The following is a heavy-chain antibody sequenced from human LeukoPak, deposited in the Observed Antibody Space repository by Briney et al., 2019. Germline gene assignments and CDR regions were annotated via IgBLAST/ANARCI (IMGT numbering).Heavy chain of an antibody. V-gene: IGHV3-7*03. CDR2: IKQDGSKK. D-gene: IGHD3-22*01. Sequence: GGSLRLSCAASGFTFSSYWMTWVRQAPGRGLEWVANIKQDGSKKNYVDSVRGRFTISRDNAKNSLYLQMNSLRAEDTAVYYCATPLDYYDSSGYHQGGDWGQGTLVTVSS. CDR1: GFTFSSYW. J-gene: IGHJ4*02. CDR3: ATPLDYYDSSGYHQGGD.